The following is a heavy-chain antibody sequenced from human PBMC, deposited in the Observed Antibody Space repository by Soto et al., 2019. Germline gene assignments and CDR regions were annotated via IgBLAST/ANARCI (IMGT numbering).Heavy chain of an antibody. CDR2: ISSSSSTI. D-gene: IGHD3-3*01. CDR3: ARAAYYDFWSGYGDYYGMDV. J-gene: IGHJ6*02. Sequence: PGGSLRLSCAASGFTFSSYSMNWVRQAPGKGLEWVSYISSSSSTIYYADSVKGRFTISRDNAKNSLYLQMNSLRDEDTAVYYCARAAYYDFWSGYGDYYGMDVWGQGTTVTVSS. CDR1: GFTFSSYS. V-gene: IGHV3-48*02.